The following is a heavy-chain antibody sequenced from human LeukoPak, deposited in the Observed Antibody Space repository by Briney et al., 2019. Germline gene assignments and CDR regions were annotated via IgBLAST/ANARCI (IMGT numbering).Heavy chain of an antibody. Sequence: ASVRVSCKASGYIFTSYDISWVRQATGQGLEWMGWMNPNSGLTVYAQKFQGRVTITRNTSISTAYMELSGLRSEDTAVYYCAREDYYDSGSNDYWGQGTLVTVSS. V-gene: IGHV1-8*03. CDR2: MNPNSGLT. J-gene: IGHJ4*02. CDR1: GYIFTSYD. D-gene: IGHD3-22*01. CDR3: AREDYYDSGSNDY.